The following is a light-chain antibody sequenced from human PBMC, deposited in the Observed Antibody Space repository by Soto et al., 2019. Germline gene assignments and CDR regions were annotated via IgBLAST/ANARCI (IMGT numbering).Light chain of an antibody. CDR1: QSVSSSY. CDR3: QQYGSSPQT. J-gene: IGKJ1*01. Sequence: ERVLTQSPGTLSLSPGERATLSCRSSQSVSSSYLAWYQQKPGQAPRLLIYGASSRATGIPDRFSGSGSGTDFTLTISRLEPEDVAVYYCQQYGSSPQTFGQGTKVDIK. CDR2: GAS. V-gene: IGKV3-20*01.